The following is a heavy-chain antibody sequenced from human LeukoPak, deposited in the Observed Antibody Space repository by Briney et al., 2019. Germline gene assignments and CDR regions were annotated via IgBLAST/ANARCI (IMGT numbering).Heavy chain of an antibody. CDR2: ISVGGGGT. Sequence: GGSLRLSCAVSGFTFSNYATTWVRQGPGKGLEWVSVISVGGGGTYYADSVKGRFTISRGNSENTLYLQMHSLRAEDTAVYYCAKTDRFPGSRGTESYWYFDLWGRGTLVTVSS. J-gene: IGHJ2*01. D-gene: IGHD1-14*01. CDR1: GFTFSNYA. CDR3: AKTDRFPGSRGTESYWYFDL. V-gene: IGHV3-23*01.